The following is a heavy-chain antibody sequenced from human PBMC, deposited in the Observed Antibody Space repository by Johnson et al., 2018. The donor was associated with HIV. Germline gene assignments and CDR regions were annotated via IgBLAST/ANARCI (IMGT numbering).Heavy chain of an antibody. CDR1: GFTFSSHA. J-gene: IGHJ3*02. CDR2: ISGNGGST. CDR3: TRRYSISSRGYDI. D-gene: IGHD6-6*01. V-gene: IGHV3-64*01. Sequence: VQLVESGGGLVQPGGSLRLSCAASGFTFSSHAMHWVRQAPGKGLEYVSGISGNGGSTYYANSVKGRFTISRDNSKNTAYLQMNSLKTEDTAVYYCTRRYSISSRGYDIWGQGTLVTVSS.